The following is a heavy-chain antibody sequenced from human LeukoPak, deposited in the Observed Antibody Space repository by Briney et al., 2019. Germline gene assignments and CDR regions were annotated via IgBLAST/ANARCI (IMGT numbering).Heavy chain of an antibody. J-gene: IGHJ4*02. D-gene: IGHD2-15*01. CDR3: ARVSVAAPAIDY. Sequence: SETLSLTCAVYGGSLSGYYWSWIRQPPGKGLEWIGEINHSGSTYYNPSLKSRVTISVDTSKNQFSLKLSSVTAADTAVYYCARVSVAAPAIDYWGQGTLVTVSS. CDR2: INHSGST. V-gene: IGHV4-34*01. CDR1: GGSLSGYY.